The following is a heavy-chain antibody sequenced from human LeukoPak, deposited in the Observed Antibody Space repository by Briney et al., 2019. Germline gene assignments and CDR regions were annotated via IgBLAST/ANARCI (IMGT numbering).Heavy chain of an antibody. V-gene: IGHV3-33*01. CDR3: ARVSVVGHDLFAY. CDR1: GFTFSSYG. J-gene: IGHJ4*02. Sequence: PGGSLRLSCAASGFTFSSYGMHWVRQAPGKGLEWVAVIWYDGSNKYYADSVKGRFTISRDNSKNTLYLQMNSLRAEDPAVYYCARVSVVGHDLFAYWGQGTLVTVSS. CDR2: IWYDGSNK. D-gene: IGHD6-19*01.